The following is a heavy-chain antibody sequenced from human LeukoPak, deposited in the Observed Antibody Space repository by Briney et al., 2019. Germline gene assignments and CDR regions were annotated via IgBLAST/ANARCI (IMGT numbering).Heavy chain of an antibody. Sequence: GGSLRLSCAASGFTFSSYGMSWVRQAPGKGLEWVSAISGSGGSTYYADSVKGRFTISRDNSKNTLYLQMNSLRAEDTAVYYCARAKLLWFGELSSNYFDYWGQGTLVTVSS. D-gene: IGHD3-10*01. V-gene: IGHV3-23*01. J-gene: IGHJ4*02. CDR2: ISGSGGST. CDR3: ARAKLLWFGELSSNYFDY. CDR1: GFTFSSYG.